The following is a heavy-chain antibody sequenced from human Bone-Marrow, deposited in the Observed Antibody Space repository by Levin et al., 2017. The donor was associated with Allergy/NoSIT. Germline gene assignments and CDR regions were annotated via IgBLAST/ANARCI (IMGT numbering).Heavy chain of an antibody. V-gene: IGHV4-39*01. D-gene: IGHD6-19*01. J-gene: IGHJ4*02. CDR1: GVSISGRTYY. CDR3: KLANGWRKDFDY. Sequence: SETLSLTCSVSGVSISGRTYYWGWIRQPPGTGLEWIGSISHSGTTYYNPSLKSRLTMSVAPSSNQFSLKLTSVSAADSAVYDCKLANGWRKDFDYWGQGALVTVSS. CDR2: ISHSGTT.